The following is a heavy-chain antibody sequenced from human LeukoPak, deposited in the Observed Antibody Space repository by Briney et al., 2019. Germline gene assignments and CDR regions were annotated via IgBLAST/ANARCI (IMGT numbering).Heavy chain of an antibody. CDR1: GFTFSSYS. Sequence: PGGSLRLSCAASGFTFSSYSMNWVRQAPGKGLEWVSYISSSSSTIYYADSVKGRFTISRDNAKNSLYLQMNSLRAEDTAVYYCARGPLGGGSSSDYYYYMDVWGKGTTVTVSS. CDR2: ISSSSSTI. CDR3: ARGPLGGGSSSDYYYYMDV. V-gene: IGHV3-48*01. J-gene: IGHJ6*03. D-gene: IGHD6-6*01.